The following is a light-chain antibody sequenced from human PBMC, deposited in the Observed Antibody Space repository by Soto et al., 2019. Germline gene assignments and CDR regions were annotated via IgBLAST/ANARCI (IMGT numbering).Light chain of an antibody. CDR1: EFISNC. CDR3: QQSYSTSIT. Sequence: DVQMTQSPSTLSASVGDRVTMTCRASEFISNCLNWYQQKPGRAPELLIYGAYSLQSGVPSRFSGSGSGTDFTLTISSLQPEDFAIYYCQQSYSTSITFGQGTRLEIK. J-gene: IGKJ5*01. CDR2: GAY. V-gene: IGKV1-39*01.